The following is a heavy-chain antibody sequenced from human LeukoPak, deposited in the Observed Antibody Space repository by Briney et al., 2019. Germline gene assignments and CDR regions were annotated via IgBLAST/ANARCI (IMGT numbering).Heavy chain of an antibody. Sequence: PGGSLRLSCAASGFTFSDYYMSWIRQAPGKGLEWVSYIRTSGSTMYNADSVKGRFTISRDNAKNSLYLQMNSLRAEDTATYYCARNKDNYHYYMDVWGKGTTVTISS. V-gene: IGHV3-11*01. CDR2: IRTSGSTM. CDR1: GFTFSDYY. CDR3: ARNKDNYHYYMDV. J-gene: IGHJ6*03.